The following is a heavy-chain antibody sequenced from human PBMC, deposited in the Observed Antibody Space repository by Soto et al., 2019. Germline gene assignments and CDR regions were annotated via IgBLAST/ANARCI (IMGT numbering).Heavy chain of an antibody. Sequence: VRLQESGPGLVKPSQTLSLACTVSGGSISSGDYYWSWIRQPPGKDLAWIGYIYYSRSTYYNPSFQCRVTISVDTSKNQFSLKLSSVTAADTAVYYCARAPMVRGADDAFDIWGQGTMVTVSS. V-gene: IGHV4-30-4*01. CDR3: ARAPMVRGADDAFDI. D-gene: IGHD3-10*01. CDR1: GGSISSGDYY. CDR2: IYYSRST. J-gene: IGHJ3*02.